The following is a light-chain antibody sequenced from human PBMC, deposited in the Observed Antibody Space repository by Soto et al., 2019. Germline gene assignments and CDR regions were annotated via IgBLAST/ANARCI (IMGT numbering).Light chain of an antibody. V-gene: IGKV1-39*01. CDR3: QQSYSIPRT. CDR2: AAS. J-gene: IGKJ3*01. Sequence: DIQMTQSPSSLSASVGDRITITCRASQTIGTYLSWYNQRPGKAPKLLIYAASTLQRGVPSRFSGGGSGTDFTLTISSLQPEDFATYYCQQSYSIPRTFGPGTKVDIK. CDR1: QTIGTY.